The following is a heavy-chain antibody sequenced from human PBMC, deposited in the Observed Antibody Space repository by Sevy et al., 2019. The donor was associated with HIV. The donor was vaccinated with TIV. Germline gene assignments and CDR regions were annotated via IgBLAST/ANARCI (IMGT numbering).Heavy chain of an antibody. CDR3: ARDPTSSRDYYDSSGFDY. Sequence: ASVKVSCKASGGTFSSYAISWVRQAPGQGLEWMGGIIPIFGTANYAQKFQGRVTITADESTSTAYMELSSLGSEDTAVYYCARDPTSSRDYYDSSGFDYWGQGTLVTVSS. CDR1: GGTFSSYA. V-gene: IGHV1-69*13. CDR2: IIPIFGTA. D-gene: IGHD3-22*01. J-gene: IGHJ4*02.